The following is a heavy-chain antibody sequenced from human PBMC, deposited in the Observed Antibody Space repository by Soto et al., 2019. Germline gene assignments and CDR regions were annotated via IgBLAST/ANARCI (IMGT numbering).Heavy chain of an antibody. D-gene: IGHD2-8*01. Sequence: GGSLRLSCAASGFSLTNMWMYWVRQAPGKGLEWVGLIKSKADGGTTDYASPVKGRFSISRDDSKNTLYLQMDSLKTEDTAVYYCTTLYRLDPWGKGTLVPVSS. J-gene: IGHJ5*02. CDR2: IKSKADGGTT. CDR1: GFSLTNMW. CDR3: TTLYRLDP. V-gene: IGHV3-15*07.